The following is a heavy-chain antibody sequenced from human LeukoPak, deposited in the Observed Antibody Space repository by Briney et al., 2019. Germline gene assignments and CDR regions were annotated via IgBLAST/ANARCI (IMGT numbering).Heavy chain of an antibody. D-gene: IGHD4-11*01. CDR1: GHSISSGYY. Sequence: PSETLSLTCSVSGHSISSGYYRGWSREPRGKGEGGIGTNKHRGSKYYKQSLKGRVTMSGDKSKKKVYMEVSTVIAADAAVYYCARHRGDNSNPRYYFYYMDIWGKGTTVTVSS. CDR3: ARHRGDNSNPRYYFYYMDI. V-gene: IGHV4-38-2*01. CDR2: NKHRGSK. J-gene: IGHJ6*03.